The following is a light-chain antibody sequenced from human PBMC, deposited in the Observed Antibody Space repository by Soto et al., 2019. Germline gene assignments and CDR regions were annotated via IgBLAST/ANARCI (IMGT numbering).Light chain of an antibody. CDR2: DVT. V-gene: IGLV2-11*01. Sequence: QSVLTQPRSVSGSPGQSVTISCTGTGSDVGGYNYVSWYQQYPDKAPKVMIYDVTKRPAGVPDRFSGSKSGNTASLTISGLQADDEADYYCCSYAGSYTYVFGTGTK. CDR3: CSYAGSYTYV. CDR1: GSDVGGYNY. J-gene: IGLJ1*01.